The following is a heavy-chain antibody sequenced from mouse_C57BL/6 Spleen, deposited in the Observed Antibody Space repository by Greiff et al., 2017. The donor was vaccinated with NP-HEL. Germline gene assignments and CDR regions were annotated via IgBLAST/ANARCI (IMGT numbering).Heavy chain of an antibody. Sequence: QVQLQQPGAELVMPGASVKLSCKASGYTFTSYWMHWVKQRPGQGLEWIGEIDPSDSYTNSNQKFKGKSTLTVDKSSSTAYMQLSSLTSEDSAVYYCASYYYGSSWYFDVWGTGTTVTVSS. D-gene: IGHD1-1*01. J-gene: IGHJ1*03. V-gene: IGHV1-69*01. CDR2: IDPSDSYT. CDR3: ASYYYGSSWYFDV. CDR1: GYTFTSYW.